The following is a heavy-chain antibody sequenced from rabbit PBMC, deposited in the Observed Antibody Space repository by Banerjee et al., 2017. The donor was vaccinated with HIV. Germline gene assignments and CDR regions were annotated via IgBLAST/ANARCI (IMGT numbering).Heavy chain of an antibody. CDR1: GFDFSNYG. J-gene: IGHJ4*01. Sequence: QEQLVESGGGLVQPGGSLKLSCKASGFDFSNYGVTWVRQAPGKGLEWIGYIEPIFGNTYYATWAKGRFTISRTSSTTVTLQMTGLTAADTATYFCARDLASVIGWNFNLWGPGTLVTVS. CDR3: ARDLASVIGWNFNL. D-gene: IGHD1-1*01. CDR2: IEPIFGNT. V-gene: IGHV1S39*01.